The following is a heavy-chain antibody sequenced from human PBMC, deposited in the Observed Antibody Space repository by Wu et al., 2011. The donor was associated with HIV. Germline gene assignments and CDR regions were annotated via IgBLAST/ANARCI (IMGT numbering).Heavy chain of an antibody. V-gene: IGHV1-69*11. Sequence: QVQLVQSGAEVREPGSSVKVSCQASGGTLRKYAITWVRQAPGQGLEWVGRIVPKIGTVNNAEKFRGRTTITADEAPNTVSLELSGLTSDDTAVYYCAREGLLSAYHYYYTDVWGKGTTVIVSS. D-gene: IGHD2/OR15-2a*01. CDR1: GGTLRKYA. CDR3: AREGLLSAYHYYYTDV. J-gene: IGHJ6*03. CDR2: IVPKIGTV.